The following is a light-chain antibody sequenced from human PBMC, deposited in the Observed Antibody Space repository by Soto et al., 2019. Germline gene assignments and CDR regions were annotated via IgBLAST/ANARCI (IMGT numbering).Light chain of an antibody. CDR3: QQYDSTHPYT. CDR2: GSS. J-gene: IGKJ2*01. V-gene: IGKV3-20*01. CDR1: QRISSSY. Sequence: DIVLTQSPCTLSLSPGERATLSCRVSQRISSSYLSCYQQKPGQAPRLLIYGSSFRATGSPDRFSGSGSGTAFTLTISRLEHEDFAVSYCQQYDSTHPYTFGQGTKLEI.